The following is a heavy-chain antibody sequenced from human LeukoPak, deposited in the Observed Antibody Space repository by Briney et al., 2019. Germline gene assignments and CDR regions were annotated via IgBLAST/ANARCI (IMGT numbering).Heavy chain of an antibody. V-gene: IGHV1-46*01. CDR1: GYTFTSYG. J-gene: IGHJ5*02. CDR2: INPSGGST. CDR3: ARAGLRYFDWLSNWFDP. D-gene: IGHD3-9*01. Sequence: GASVKVSCKASGYTFTSYGISWVRQAPGQGLEWMGIINPSGGSTSYAQKFQGRVTMTRDMSTSTVYMELSSLRSEDTAVYYCARAGLRYFDWLSNWFDPWGQGTLVTVSS.